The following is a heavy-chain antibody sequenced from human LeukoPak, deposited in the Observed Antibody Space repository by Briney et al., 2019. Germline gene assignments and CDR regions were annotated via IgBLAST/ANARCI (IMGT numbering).Heavy chain of an antibody. CDR2: FFPADSDT. V-gene: IGHV5-51*01. D-gene: IGHD5-18*01. Sequence: LGESLKISCKGSGYSFASFWIGWVRQMPGKGLEWMGIFFPADSDTRYSPSFQGQVTISADKSISTAYLQWSSLRASDTAMYYCASAGGGFSHGYGPFDYWGQGTLVTVSS. CDR3: ASAGGGFSHGYGPFDY. J-gene: IGHJ4*02. CDR1: GYSFASFW.